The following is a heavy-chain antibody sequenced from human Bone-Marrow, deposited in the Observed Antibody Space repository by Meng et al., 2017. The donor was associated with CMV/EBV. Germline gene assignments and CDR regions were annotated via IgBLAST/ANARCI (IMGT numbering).Heavy chain of an antibody. Sequence: SETLSLTCTVSGDSISSGNHYWSWIRQPPGKGLEWIGYIYYSGSTYYNPSLKSRVTISVDTSKNQFSLKLSSVTAADTAVYYCAREGITGTNMGWFDPWGQGTLVTVSS. CDR2: IYYSGST. CDR3: AREGITGTNMGWFDP. J-gene: IGHJ5*02. V-gene: IGHV4-30-4*08. D-gene: IGHD1-7*01. CDR1: GDSISSGNHY.